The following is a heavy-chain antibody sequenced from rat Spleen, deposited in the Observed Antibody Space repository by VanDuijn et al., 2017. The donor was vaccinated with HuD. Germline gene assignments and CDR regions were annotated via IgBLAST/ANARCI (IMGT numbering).Heavy chain of an antibody. D-gene: IGHD1-2*01. CDR2: ISTSGSRT. CDR1: GFTFSNYG. J-gene: IGHJ2*01. CDR3: ARQPFITIAPYFDY. Sequence: EVQLVESGGGLVQPGRSLKLSCAASGFTFSNYGMAWVCQAPTKGLEWVATISTSGSRTYYPDSVKGRFTISRDNAKSSLYLQMNSLKSEDTATYYCARQPFITIAPYFDYWGQGVMVTVSS. V-gene: IGHV5-29*01.